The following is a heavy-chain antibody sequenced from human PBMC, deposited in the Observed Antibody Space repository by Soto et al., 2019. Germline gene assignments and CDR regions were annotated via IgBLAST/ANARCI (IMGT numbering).Heavy chain of an antibody. Sequence: EVQLVESGGGLIKPGGSLRLYCEASGFTFSNAWMNWVRQAPGKGLEWGGQIKTKSEGGTTDYAAPVKGRFTISRDDPNSTLSLQTNSLKTEDTAVYYCTTYQEMGIIGWPVTFDHWGQGALVTVTS. CDR3: TTYQEMGIIGWPVTFDH. D-gene: IGHD3-10*01. V-gene: IGHV3-15*07. CDR2: IKTKSEGGTT. J-gene: IGHJ4*02. CDR1: GFTFSNAW.